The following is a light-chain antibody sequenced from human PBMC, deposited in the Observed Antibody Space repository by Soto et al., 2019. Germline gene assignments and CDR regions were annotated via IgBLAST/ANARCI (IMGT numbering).Light chain of an antibody. CDR2: DVS. CDR3: CSYAGSYTYV. V-gene: IGLV2-11*01. J-gene: IGLJ1*01. CDR1: SRDVGGYNY. Sequence: QSVLTQPRAVSGSPGQAVTISCTGTSRDVGGYNYVSWYQQHPGKAPKLMIYDVSKRPSGVPDRFSGSNSGNTASLTISGLQAEDEADYYCCSYAGSYTYVFGTGTKVTVL.